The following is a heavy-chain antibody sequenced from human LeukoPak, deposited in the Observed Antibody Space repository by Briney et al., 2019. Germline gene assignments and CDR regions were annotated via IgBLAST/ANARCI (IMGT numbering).Heavy chain of an antibody. CDR2: IRSDGTTK. D-gene: IGHD1-26*01. Sequence: GGSLRLSCAASGFTFSPYALHWVRQAPGKGLEWAAVIRSDGTTKYYVDSVKGRFTISRDNSQNTLSLQMDSLRPEDTAIYYCTRNTGSHLGSGDSWGQGTLVTVSS. V-gene: IGHV3-30*04. CDR3: TRNTGSHLGSGDS. CDR1: GFTFSPYA. J-gene: IGHJ4*02.